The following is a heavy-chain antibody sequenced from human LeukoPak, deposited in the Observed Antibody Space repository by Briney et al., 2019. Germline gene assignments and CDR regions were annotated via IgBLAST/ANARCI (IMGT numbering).Heavy chain of an antibody. CDR3: AKVRGTYSSGYFFHH. D-gene: IGHD6-19*01. J-gene: IGHJ4*02. Sequence: SGGSLRLSCAASGFTFDNYAVHWVRQAPGKGLEWLSIISWNSGYIGYADSVKGRFTISRDNAKKSLDLQMNSLRAEDTAFYYCAKVRGTYSSGYFFHHWGQGTLVTVSS. CDR2: ISWNSGYI. V-gene: IGHV3-9*01. CDR1: GFTFDNYA.